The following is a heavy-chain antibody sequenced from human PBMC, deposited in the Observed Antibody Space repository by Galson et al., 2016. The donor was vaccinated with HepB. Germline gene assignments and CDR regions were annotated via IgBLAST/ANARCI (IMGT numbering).Heavy chain of an antibody. CDR2: IYYSGTTTT. CDR1: VASISSSKLY. J-gene: IGHJ4*02. Sequence: SETLSLTCTVSVASISSSKLYWAWIRQSPGKGLEWIGSIYYSGTTTTYYNPSLKGRVTISVDTSKSQFSLNLTSVTATDTAVYFCARRRVDIGNFYTTYFDFWGRGTLVTVSS. CDR3: ARRRVDIGNFYTTYFDF. V-gene: IGHV4-39*01. D-gene: IGHD5-12*01.